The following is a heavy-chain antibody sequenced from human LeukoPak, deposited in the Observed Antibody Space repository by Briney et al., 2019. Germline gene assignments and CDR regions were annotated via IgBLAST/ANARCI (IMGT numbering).Heavy chain of an antibody. V-gene: IGHV3-23*01. CDR2: ISGSGGST. D-gene: IGHD3-10*01. CDR1: RFTFSSYA. Sequence: GGSLRLSCAASRFTFSSYAMSWVRQAPGKGLEWVSGISGSGGSTDYADSVKGRFTISRDNAKSSLYLQMNSLTPGDTALYYCTKDKGIINGFYYFDSWGQGTLVAVSS. CDR3: TKDKGIINGFYYFDS. J-gene: IGHJ4*02.